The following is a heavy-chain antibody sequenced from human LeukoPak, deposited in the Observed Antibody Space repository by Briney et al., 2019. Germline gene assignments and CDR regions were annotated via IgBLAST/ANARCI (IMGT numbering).Heavy chain of an antibody. J-gene: IGHJ4*02. CDR2: INHSGST. CDR1: GGSFSGYY. D-gene: IGHD3-22*01. Sequence: PSETLSLTCAVYGGSFSGYYWSWIRQPPGKGLEWIGEINHSGSTNYNPSLKSRGTISVDTSKNQFSLKLSSVTAADTAVYYCAIQSSGYYLGDYWGQGTLVTVSS. CDR3: AIQSSGYYLGDY. V-gene: IGHV4-34*01.